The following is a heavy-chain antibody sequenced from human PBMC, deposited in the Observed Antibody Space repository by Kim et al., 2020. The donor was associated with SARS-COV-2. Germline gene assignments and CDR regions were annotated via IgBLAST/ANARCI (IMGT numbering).Heavy chain of an antibody. CDR1: GFTFSSYG. CDR2: IWYDGSNK. D-gene: IGHD3-10*01. V-gene: IGHV3-33*06. Sequence: GGSLRLSCAVSGFTFSSYGMHWVRQAPGKGLEWVAVIWYDGSNKYYADSVKGRFTISRDNSKNTLYLQMNSLRAEDTAVYYCAKGSGEFLFDYWGQGTLVTVSS. J-gene: IGHJ4*02. CDR3: AKGSGEFLFDY.